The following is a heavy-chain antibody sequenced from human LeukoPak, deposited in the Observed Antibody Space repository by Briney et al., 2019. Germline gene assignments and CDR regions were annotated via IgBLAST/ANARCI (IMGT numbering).Heavy chain of an antibody. Sequence: SGPALVKPTQTLTLTCTFSGFSLSTSGMRVSWIRQPPGKALEWLARIDWDDDKFYSTSLKTRLTISKDTSKNQVVLTMTNMDPVDTATYHCARSINAKANWFDPWGQGTLVTVSS. V-gene: IGHV2-70*04. J-gene: IGHJ5*02. CDR2: IDWDDDK. D-gene: IGHD2-2*01. CDR1: GFSLSTSGMR. CDR3: ARSINAKANWFDP.